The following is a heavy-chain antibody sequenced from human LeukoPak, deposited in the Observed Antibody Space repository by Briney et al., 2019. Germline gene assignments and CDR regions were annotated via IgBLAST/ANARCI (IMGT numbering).Heavy chain of an antibody. D-gene: IGHD3-16*01. CDR1: GYTISSGYH. V-gene: IGHV4-38-2*01. Sequence: SETLSLTCVVSGYTISSGYHVGWIRESPEKGLEWIGSIHYSGSTDYNPSLKSRVTISIDTSNNQFSLRLRSVTAADTAVYYCARLGGYQNDNFDFWGQGTLVTVSS. J-gene: IGHJ4*02. CDR3: ARLGGYQNDNFDF. CDR2: IHYSGST.